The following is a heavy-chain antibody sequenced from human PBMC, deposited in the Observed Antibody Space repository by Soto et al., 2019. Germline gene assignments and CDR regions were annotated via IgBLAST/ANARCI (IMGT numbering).Heavy chain of an antibody. J-gene: IGHJ3*02. CDR3: ARDLDYYDSSADNDAFDI. CDR1: GFTFSSYW. CDR2: INSDGSST. V-gene: IGHV3-74*01. Sequence: LRLSCAASGFTFSSYWMHWVRQAPGKGLVWVSRINSDGSSTSYADSVKGRFTISRDNAKNTLYLQMNSLRAEDTAVYYCARDLDYYDSSADNDAFDIWGQGTMVTVSS. D-gene: IGHD3-22*01.